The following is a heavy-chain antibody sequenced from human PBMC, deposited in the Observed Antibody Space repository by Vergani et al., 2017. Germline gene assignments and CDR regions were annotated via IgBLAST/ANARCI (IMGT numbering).Heavy chain of an antibody. CDR3: ARDFSGHCGGDCYQDY. Sequence: QVQLVQSGAEVKKPGSSVKVSCKASGGTFSSYAISWVRQAPGQGLEWMGGIIPIFGIANYAQKFQGRVTITADKSTSTAYMELSSLRSEDTAVYYCARDFSGHCGGDCYQDYWGQGTLVTVSS. J-gene: IGHJ4*02. V-gene: IGHV1-69*17. D-gene: IGHD2-21*02. CDR1: GGTFSSYA. CDR2: IIPIFGIA.